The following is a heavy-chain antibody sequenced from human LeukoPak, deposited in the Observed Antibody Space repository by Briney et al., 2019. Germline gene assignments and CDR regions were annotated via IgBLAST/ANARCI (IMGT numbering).Heavy chain of an antibody. Sequence: ASVKVSCKAFGYTFNNYGITWVRRAPGQGLEWMGRIIPILGIANYAQKFQGRVTITADKSTSTAYMELSSLRSEDTAVYYCARDAHYYDSSGYPDYWGQGTLVTVSS. CDR2: IIPILGIA. D-gene: IGHD3-22*01. J-gene: IGHJ4*02. V-gene: IGHV1-69*04. CDR3: ARDAHYYDSSGYPDY. CDR1: GYTFNNYG.